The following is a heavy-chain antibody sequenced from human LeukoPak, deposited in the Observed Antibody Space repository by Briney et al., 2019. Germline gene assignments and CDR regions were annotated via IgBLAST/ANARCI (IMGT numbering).Heavy chain of an antibody. J-gene: IGHJ2*01. CDR2: ISSSSSTI. D-gene: IGHD2-15*01. Sequence: PGGSLRLSCAASGFTFSSYSMNWVRQAPGRGLEWVSYISSSSSTIYYADSVKGRFTISRDNAKNSLYLQMNSLRAEDTAVYYCARGQEVFPLLPSNWYFDLWGRGTLVTVSS. V-gene: IGHV3-48*01. CDR3: ARGQEVFPLLPSNWYFDL. CDR1: GFTFSSYS.